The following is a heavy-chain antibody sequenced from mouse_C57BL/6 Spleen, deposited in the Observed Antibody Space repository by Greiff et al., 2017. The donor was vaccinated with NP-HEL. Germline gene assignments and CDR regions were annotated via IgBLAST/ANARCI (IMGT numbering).Heavy chain of an antibody. CDR3: ARSGHYSNYDY. J-gene: IGHJ2*01. D-gene: IGHD2-5*01. V-gene: IGHV1-82*01. CDR1: GYAFSSSW. Sequence: QVQLQQSGPELVKPGASVKISCKASGYAFSSSWMNWVKQRPGKGLEWIGRIYPGDGDTNYNGKFKGKATLTADKSSSTAYMQLSSLTSEDSAVYFCARSGHYSNYDYWGQGTTLTVSS. CDR2: IYPGDGDT.